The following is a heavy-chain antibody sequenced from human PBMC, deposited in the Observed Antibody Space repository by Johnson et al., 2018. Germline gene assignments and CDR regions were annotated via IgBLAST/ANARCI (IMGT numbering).Heavy chain of an antibody. V-gene: IGHV3-7*01. J-gene: IGHJ6*02. D-gene: IGHD3/OR15-3a*01. Sequence: EVQLVESGGDLVQXGESLGLYCAASGFTFSAYWMTWVRPAPGKGLEWVANIRQDGTEKYYVDSVKGRCTISSDNAKKSRYLQMNSLGVEDTAVYYDARDSMDCGMTSCDHVGLDVWGPGTTVTVSS. CDR1: GFTFSAYW. CDR3: ARDSMDCGMTSCDHVGLDV. CDR2: IRQDGTEK.